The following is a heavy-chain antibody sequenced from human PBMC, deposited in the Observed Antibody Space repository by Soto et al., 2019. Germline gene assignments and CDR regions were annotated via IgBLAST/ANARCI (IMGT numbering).Heavy chain of an antibody. CDR3: TTDWSLALWCGELSTGGY. CDR1: AFTFSKAW. J-gene: IGHJ4*02. CDR2: IKSRSDGGTT. V-gene: IGHV3-15*01. Sequence: EVQLVESGGGLVKPGGSLRLSCAASAFTFSKAWMSWVRQAPGKGLEWVGRIKSRSDGGTTDYAAPVKGRFSISRDDSKNTMYLQMKSLKTEDTAVYYGTTDWSLALWCGELSTGGYWGQGTLVTVSS. D-gene: IGHD3-10*01.